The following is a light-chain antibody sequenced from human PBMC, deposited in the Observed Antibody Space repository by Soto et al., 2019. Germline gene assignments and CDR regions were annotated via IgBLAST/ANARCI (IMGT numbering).Light chain of an antibody. V-gene: IGKV1-5*01. Sequence: DIQMTQSPSTLSASVGDRVTITCRASQSISSWLAWYQQKPGKAPELLIYDAPSLESGVPSRFSGSGSGPEFTLTISSLQPDDFATYYCQQYNSYSQTFGQGTKVEIK. CDR1: QSISSW. J-gene: IGKJ1*01. CDR2: DAP. CDR3: QQYNSYSQT.